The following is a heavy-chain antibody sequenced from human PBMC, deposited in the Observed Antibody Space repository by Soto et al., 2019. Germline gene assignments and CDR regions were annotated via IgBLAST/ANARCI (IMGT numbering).Heavy chain of an antibody. J-gene: IGHJ4*02. CDR1: GFTFSSYV. D-gene: IGHD5-12*01. CDR3: AKDNSPYSGYNSFDY. CDR2: ISGSGTNT. Sequence: EVRLLESGGGLIQPGGSLRLSCAASGFTFSSYVMSWVRQAPGTGLEWFSGISGSGTNTYYADSVKGRFTISRDNSKNTLYLQMTSLRAEDTAEYYCAKDNSPYSGYNSFDYWGEGTLVTVSS. V-gene: IGHV3-23*01.